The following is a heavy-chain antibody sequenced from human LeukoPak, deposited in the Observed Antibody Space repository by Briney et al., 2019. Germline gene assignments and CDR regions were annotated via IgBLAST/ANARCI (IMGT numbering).Heavy chain of an antibody. CDR1: GGSISSSSYY. V-gene: IGHV4-39*01. D-gene: IGHD3-10*01. CDR3: ASLPWGVRGLIIQDFHY. Sequence: SETLSLTCTVSGGSISSSSYYWGWIRQPPGKGLEWIGSIYYSGSTYYNPSLKSRVTISVDTSKNQVSLKLSSVTASDTAVYYCASLPWGVRGLIIQDFHYWGQGTLVTVSS. J-gene: IGHJ4*02. CDR2: IYYSGST.